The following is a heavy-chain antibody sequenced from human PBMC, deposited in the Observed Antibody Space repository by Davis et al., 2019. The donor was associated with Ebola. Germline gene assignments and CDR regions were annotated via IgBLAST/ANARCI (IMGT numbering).Heavy chain of an antibody. CDR3: ASLRRTITGMDDAFDI. J-gene: IGHJ3*02. CDR2: IYPGDSDT. Sequence: GESLKISCKGSEYIFTNYWIGWVRQMPGKGLEWMGIIYPGDSDTRYSPSFRGQVTISADKSIRTAYLQWSGLKASDTAMYYCASLRRTITGMDDAFDIWGQGTLVTVSS. V-gene: IGHV5-51*01. D-gene: IGHD1-20*01. CDR1: EYIFTNYW.